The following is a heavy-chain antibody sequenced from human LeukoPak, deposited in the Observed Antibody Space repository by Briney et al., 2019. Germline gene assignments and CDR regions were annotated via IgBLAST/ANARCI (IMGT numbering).Heavy chain of an antibody. D-gene: IGHD1-7*01. CDR2: ISYSGST. J-gene: IGHJ6*02. CDR3: ARETGTSNMDV. CDR1: GGSISNYY. V-gene: IGHV4-59*12. Sequence: SETLSLTCTVSGGSISNYYWSWIRQPPEKGLEWIGYISYSGSTKYNPSLQSRVTMSVDTSKNQFSLKLTSVTAADTAVYYCARETGTSNMDVWGQGTTVTVSS.